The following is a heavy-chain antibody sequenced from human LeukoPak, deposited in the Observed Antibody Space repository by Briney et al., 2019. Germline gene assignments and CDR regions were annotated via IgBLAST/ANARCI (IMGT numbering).Heavy chain of an antibody. V-gene: IGHV4-61*01. D-gene: IGHD4-23*01. Sequence: PSETLSLTCTVSGGSVSRGSYYWSWIRQPPGKGLEWIGYIYYSGSTNYNPSLKSRVTISVDTSKNQFSLKLSSVTAADTAVYYCAGTLVRYWFDPWGQGTLVTVSS. CDR2: IYYSGST. CDR3: AGTLVRYWFDP. J-gene: IGHJ5*02. CDR1: GGSVSRGSYY.